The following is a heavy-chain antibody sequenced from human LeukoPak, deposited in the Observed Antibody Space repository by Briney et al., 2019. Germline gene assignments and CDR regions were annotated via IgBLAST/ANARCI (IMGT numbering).Heavy chain of an antibody. CDR3: AKDAVAPGSGGDYFDY. Sequence: RAGGSLRLSCAASGFPFSTYAMSWVRQAPGKGLKWVSTFTASGASTYYADSVKGRFTISRDNSKSTLYLQMNSLRAEDTAIYYCAKDAVAPGSGGDYFDYWAQGTLVTVSS. V-gene: IGHV3-23*01. J-gene: IGHJ4*02. D-gene: IGHD3-10*01. CDR1: GFPFSTYA. CDR2: FTASGAST.